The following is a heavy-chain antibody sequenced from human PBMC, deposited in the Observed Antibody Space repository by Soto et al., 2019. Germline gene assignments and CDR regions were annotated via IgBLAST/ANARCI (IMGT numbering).Heavy chain of an antibody. CDR1: GGSISSNNW. J-gene: IGHJ4*02. CDR2: IYHSGST. Sequence: SETLSLTCAVSGGSISSNNWWSWVRQPPGKGLEWIGEIYHSGSTNYNPSLKSRVTISVDKSKNQFSLKLSSVTAADTAVYYCARTYALGSYYNFDYWGQGTRVTVSS. CDR3: ARTYALGSYYNFDY. D-gene: IGHD3-10*01. V-gene: IGHV4-4*02.